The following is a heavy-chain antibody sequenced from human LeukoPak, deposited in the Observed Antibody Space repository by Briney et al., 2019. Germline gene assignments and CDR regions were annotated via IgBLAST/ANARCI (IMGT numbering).Heavy chain of an antibody. Sequence: GGSLRLSCAASGFTFSTYGMHWVRQAPGKGLEWVAVIWYDGSNKYYVDSVKGRFTISRDNSKNTLYLQMNSLRAEDTAVYYCARARDYDNSGFVDGFDVWGQGTMVTVSS. CDR3: ARARDYDNSGFVDGFDV. D-gene: IGHD3-22*01. J-gene: IGHJ3*01. CDR1: GFTFSTYG. V-gene: IGHV3-33*01. CDR2: IWYDGSNK.